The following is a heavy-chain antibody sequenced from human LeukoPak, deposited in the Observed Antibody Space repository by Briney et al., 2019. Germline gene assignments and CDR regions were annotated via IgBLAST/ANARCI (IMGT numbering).Heavy chain of an antibody. CDR3: ARASLSYGYSIDY. J-gene: IGHJ4*02. CDR1: GGSISSGGYS. Sequence: PSETLSLTCAVSGGSISSGGYSWSWIRQPPGKGLEWIGYIYYSGSTYYNPSLKSRVTISVDTSKNQFSLKLSSVTAADTAVYYCARASLSYGYSIDYWGQGTLVTVSS. V-gene: IGHV4-30-4*07. D-gene: IGHD5-18*01. CDR2: IYYSGST.